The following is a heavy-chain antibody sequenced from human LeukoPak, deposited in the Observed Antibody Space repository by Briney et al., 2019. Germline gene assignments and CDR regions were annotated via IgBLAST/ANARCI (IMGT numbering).Heavy chain of an antibody. D-gene: IGHD3-9*01. V-gene: IGHV4-34*01. CDR1: GGSFSGYY. J-gene: IGHJ4*02. CDR2: INHSGST. CDR3: ARGIRYFDWLIKNYFDY. Sequence: PSETLSLTCAVYGGSFSGYYWSWIRQPPGKGLEWIGEINHSGSTNYNPSLKSRVTISVDTSKNQFSLKLSSVTAADTAVYYCARGIRYFDWLIKNYFDYWGQGTLVTVSS.